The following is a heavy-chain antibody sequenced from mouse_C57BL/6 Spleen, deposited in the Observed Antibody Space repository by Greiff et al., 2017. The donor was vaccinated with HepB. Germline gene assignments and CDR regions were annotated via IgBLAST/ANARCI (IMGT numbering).Heavy chain of an antibody. CDR2: ISYDGSN. Sequence: EVKLQESGPGLVKPSQSLSLTCSVTGYSITSGYYWNWIRQFPGNKLEWMGYISYDGSNNYNPSLKNRISITRDTSKNQFFLKLNSVTTEDTATYYCARDNGLRRAWFAYWGQGTLVTVSA. J-gene: IGHJ3*01. CDR3: ARDNGLRRAWFAY. V-gene: IGHV3-6*01. D-gene: IGHD2-4*01. CDR1: GYSITSGYY.